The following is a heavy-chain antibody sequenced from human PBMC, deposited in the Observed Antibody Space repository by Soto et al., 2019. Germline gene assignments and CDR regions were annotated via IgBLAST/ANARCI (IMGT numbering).Heavy chain of an antibody. Sequence: PSETLSPTCTVSGGSISSYYWSWIRQPPGKGLEWIGYIYYSGSTNYNPSLKSRVTISVDTSKNQFSLKLSSVTAADTAVYYCATVWFGELSSNWFDPWGQGTLVTVSS. CDR1: GGSISSYY. V-gene: IGHV4-59*01. CDR3: ATVWFGELSSNWFDP. J-gene: IGHJ5*02. CDR2: IYYSGST. D-gene: IGHD3-10*01.